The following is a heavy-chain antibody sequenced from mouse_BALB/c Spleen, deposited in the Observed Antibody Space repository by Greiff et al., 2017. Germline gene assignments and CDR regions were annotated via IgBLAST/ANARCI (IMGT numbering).Heavy chain of an antibody. D-gene: IGHD4-1*01. CDR3: ARRTGTYFDV. Sequence: QVHVKQSGAELVRPGVSVKISCKGSGYTFTDYAMHWVKQSHAKSLEWIGVISTYYGDASYNQKFKGKATMTVDKSSSTAYMELARLTSEDSAIYYCARRTGTYFDVWGAGTTVTVSS. J-gene: IGHJ1*01. CDR1: GYTFTDYA. CDR2: ISTYYGDA. V-gene: IGHV1S137*01.